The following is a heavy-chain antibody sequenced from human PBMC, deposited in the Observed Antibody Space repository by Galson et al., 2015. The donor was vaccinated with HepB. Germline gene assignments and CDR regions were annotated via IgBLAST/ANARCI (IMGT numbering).Heavy chain of an antibody. D-gene: IGHD1-1*01. Sequence: SGYTFAGYYMHWVRQAPGQGLEWMGWINPNSGGTNYAQKFQGRVTMTRDTSISTAYMELSRLRSDDTAVYYCARADWNDVPVFDYWGQGTLVTVSS. CDR1: GYTFAGYY. CDR2: INPNSGGT. CDR3: ARADWNDVPVFDY. J-gene: IGHJ4*02. V-gene: IGHV1-2*02.